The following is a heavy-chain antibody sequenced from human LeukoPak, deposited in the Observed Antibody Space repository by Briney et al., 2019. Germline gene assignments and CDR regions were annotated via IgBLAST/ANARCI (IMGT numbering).Heavy chain of an antibody. CDR3: ARGSYGDYVSSDY. J-gene: IGHJ4*02. Sequence: SETLSLTCTVSGGSISSSSYYWGWIRQPPGKGLEWIGYIYYSGSTYYNPSLKSRVTISVDTSKNQFSLKLSSVTAADTAVYYCARGSYGDYVSSDYWGQGTLVTVSS. CDR1: GGSISSSSYY. D-gene: IGHD4-17*01. CDR2: IYYSGST. V-gene: IGHV4-30-4*08.